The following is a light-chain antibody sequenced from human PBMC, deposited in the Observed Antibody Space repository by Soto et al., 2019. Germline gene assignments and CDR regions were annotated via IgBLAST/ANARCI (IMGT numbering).Light chain of an antibody. J-gene: IGLJ2*01. CDR2: EVS. CDR3: CSYAGSGIVI. CDR1: SSDVGSYNL. V-gene: IGLV2-23*02. Sequence: QSALTQPASVSGSPEQSITISCTGTSSDVGSYNLVSWYQQHPGKVPKLMIYEVSKRPSGVSNRFSGSKFGNTASLTISGLQAEDEADYYGCSYAGSGIVIFGGGTKLTVL.